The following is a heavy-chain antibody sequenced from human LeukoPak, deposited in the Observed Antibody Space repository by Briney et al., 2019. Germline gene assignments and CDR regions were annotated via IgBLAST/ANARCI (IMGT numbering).Heavy chain of an antibody. V-gene: IGHV3-30*18. Sequence: PGRSLRLSCAASGLTFSSYGMHWVRQAPGKGLEWVAVISYDGSNKYYADSVKGLFTISRDNSKNTLYLQMNSLRAEDSAVYYCAKVLLWFGELPRDAFDIWGQGTMVTVSS. CDR1: GLTFSSYG. D-gene: IGHD3-10*01. CDR3: AKVLLWFGELPRDAFDI. J-gene: IGHJ3*02. CDR2: ISYDGSNK.